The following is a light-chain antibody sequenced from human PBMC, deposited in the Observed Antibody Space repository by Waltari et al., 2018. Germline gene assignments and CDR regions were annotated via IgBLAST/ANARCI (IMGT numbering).Light chain of an antibody. Sequence: QTVVTQGPSFSVSPGGTVTLTCGLSSGSVSTSYYATWYQQTPGQAPRTLIYNTNARSSGVPDRFSGSILGNKAALTITGAQADDESDYYCVMYMGNGIWVFGGGTKLTV. CDR2: NTN. J-gene: IGLJ3*02. CDR3: VMYMGNGIWV. CDR1: SGSVSTSYY. V-gene: IGLV8-61*01.